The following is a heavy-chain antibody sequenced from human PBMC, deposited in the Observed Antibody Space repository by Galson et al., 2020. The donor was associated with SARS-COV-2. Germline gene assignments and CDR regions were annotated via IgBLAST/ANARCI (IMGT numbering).Heavy chain of an antibody. Sequence: GGSLRLSCAASGFTFSDYDMHWVRQASGKRLEWVSLAGSVGDTYYLGSVKGRFIISRDNAKSSLYLQMNSLTAGDTAIYYCTRGQVGNACDIWGQGTLVTVSS. CDR1: GFTFSDYD. V-gene: IGHV3-13*01. CDR2: AGSVGDT. D-gene: IGHD1-26*01. CDR3: TRGQVGNACDI. J-gene: IGHJ3*02.